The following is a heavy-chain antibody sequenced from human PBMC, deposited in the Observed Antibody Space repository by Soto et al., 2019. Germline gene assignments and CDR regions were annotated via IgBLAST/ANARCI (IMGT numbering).Heavy chain of an antibody. CDR1: DYSFTRYW. CDR2: IYPGDSDT. V-gene: IGHV5-51*01. J-gene: IGHJ6*02. D-gene: IGHD2-2*01. Sequence: PGDSLTTCCEGYDYSFTRYWIAWVLQMPGKRLQSMGMIYPGDSDTRYSPSFQGQVTISADKSISTAYLQWSSLKASDTAMYYCARPSGCSSTSCPRGLYYGMDVWGQGTTVTVSS. CDR3: ARPSGCSSTSCPRGLYYGMDV.